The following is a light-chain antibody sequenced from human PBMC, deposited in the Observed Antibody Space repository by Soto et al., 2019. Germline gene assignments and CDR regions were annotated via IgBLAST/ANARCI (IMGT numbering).Light chain of an antibody. CDR1: QAISTW. CDR2: SAS. J-gene: IGKJ1*01. V-gene: IGKV1D-12*01. CDR3: QQANSFPRT. Sequence: DIQMTQSPSSVSASVGDRVTIPCRASQAISTWLAWYQQNPGKAPKLLIYSASNLQSGVPSRFSGSGSGTDFTLTISRLQPEDFATYYCQQANSFPRTFGQGTKVEIK.